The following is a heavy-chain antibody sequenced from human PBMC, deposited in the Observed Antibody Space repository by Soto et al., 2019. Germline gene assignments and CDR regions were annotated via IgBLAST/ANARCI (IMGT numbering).Heavy chain of an antibody. CDR3: ARVRRAADNTALVLYFYGMDG. Sequence: QVQLVQSGAEVKKPGSSVRVSCKASGGTFSNYAISWVRQAPGQGLEWMGGVIPIFGTPNYAQKFQGRVTITADESMRTAYMELSSLRSEDAAVYYCARVRRAADNTALVLYFYGMDGWGEGTTVTVSS. CDR1: GGTFSNYA. CDR2: VIPIFGTP. V-gene: IGHV1-69*01. J-gene: IGHJ6*04. D-gene: IGHD5-18*01.